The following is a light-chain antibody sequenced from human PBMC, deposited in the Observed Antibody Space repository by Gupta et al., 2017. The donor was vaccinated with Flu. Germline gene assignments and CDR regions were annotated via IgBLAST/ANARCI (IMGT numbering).Light chain of an antibody. CDR3: QQTYTTPWT. CDR2: GAS. J-gene: IGKJ1*01. Sequence: DIQMTQSPSSLSASVGDRVTITCRPSQNITTYLNWYQQKPRSAPKVLIYGASSLQSGVPSGFSGSGSGTDFTLTISRLQPEDFAAYYCQQTYTTPWTFGQGTKVEIK. V-gene: IGKV1-39*01. CDR1: QNITTY.